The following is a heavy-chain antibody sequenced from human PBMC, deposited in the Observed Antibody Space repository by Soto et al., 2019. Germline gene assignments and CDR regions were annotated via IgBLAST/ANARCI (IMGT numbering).Heavy chain of an antibody. CDR3: ARDERNGGYLDY. J-gene: IGHJ4*02. CDR1: GYTFNSYG. D-gene: IGHD2-8*01. CDR2: ISVYNGNT. V-gene: IGHV1-18*01. Sequence: QVQLVQSGAEVKRPGASVKVSCKASGYTFNSYGISWVRQAPGQGLEWMGWISVYNGNTNYAQKVQGRVTMTTDTSTSTAYRERRSLRPDDAAVYYCARDERNGGYLDYWGQGTVVTASS.